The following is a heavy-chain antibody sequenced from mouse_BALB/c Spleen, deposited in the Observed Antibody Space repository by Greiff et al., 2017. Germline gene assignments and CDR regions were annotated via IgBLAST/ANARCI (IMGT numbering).Heavy chain of an antibody. CDR2: ILPGSGST. J-gene: IGHJ2*01. CDR1: GYTFSSYW. D-gene: IGHD1-1*01. CDR3: AIRNYYGSSPLYFDY. Sequence: QVQLQQSGAELMKPGASVKISCKATGYTFSSYWIEWVKQRPGHGLEWIGEILPGSGSTNYNEKFKGKATFTADTSSNTAYMQLSSLTSEDSAVYYCAIRNYYGSSPLYFDYWGQGTTLTVSS. V-gene: IGHV1-9*01.